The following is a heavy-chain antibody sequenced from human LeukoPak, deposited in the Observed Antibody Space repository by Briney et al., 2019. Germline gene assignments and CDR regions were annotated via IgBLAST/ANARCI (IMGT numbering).Heavy chain of an antibody. CDR1: GFTFTNYF. J-gene: IGHJ4*02. V-gene: IGHV3-7*01. CDR3: GRGATLNWNSGGIDY. CDR2: IRQDGSDK. D-gene: IGHD1-1*01. Sequence: GGSLRLSCAASGFTFTNYFMTWVRQAPGTGLEWVALIRQDGSDKYYVDSVKGRFTISRDNANNLLFLQMNSLRVDDTAVYYCGRGATLNWNSGGIDYWGQGPLVTVSS.